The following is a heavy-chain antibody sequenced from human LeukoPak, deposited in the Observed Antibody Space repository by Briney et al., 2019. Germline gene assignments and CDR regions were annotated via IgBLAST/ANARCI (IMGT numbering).Heavy chain of an antibody. D-gene: IGHD6-13*01. CDR2: IYYSGST. J-gene: IGHJ4*02. Sequence: PSETLSLTCAVSGGSISSNNWWWSWVRQPPGKGLEWIGYIYYSGSTNYNPSLKSRVTISVDTSKNQFSLQLNSVTPEDTAVYYCARGLGGSRGQQLGLFDYWGQGTLVTVSS. CDR1: GGSISSNNWW. CDR3: ARGLGGSRGQQLGLFDY. V-gene: IGHV4-61*05.